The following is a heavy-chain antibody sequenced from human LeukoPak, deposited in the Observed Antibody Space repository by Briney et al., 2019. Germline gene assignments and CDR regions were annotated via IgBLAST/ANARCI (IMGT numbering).Heavy chain of an antibody. J-gene: IGHJ6*03. V-gene: IGHV1-69*13. CDR1: GGTFSSYA. Sequence: SVKVSCKASGGTFSSYAISWVRQAPGQGLEWMGGIIPIFGTANYAQKFQGRVTITADESTSTAYMELSSLRSEDTAVYYCARITGGNPYQLPHNYYMDVWGKGTTVTASS. D-gene: IGHD2-2*01. CDR2: IIPIFGTA. CDR3: ARITGGNPYQLPHNYYMDV.